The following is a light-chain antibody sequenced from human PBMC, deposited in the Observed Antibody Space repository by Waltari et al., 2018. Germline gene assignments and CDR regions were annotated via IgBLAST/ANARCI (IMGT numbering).Light chain of an antibody. CDR3: AAWDVRLNAVV. CDR2: SND. J-gene: IGLJ2*01. CDR1: NSNIGSKP. Sequence: QSVLTQPPSASGTPGQTVTIPCSGSNSNIGSKPLTWYPQLPGSAPKLLIYSNDRRPSGVPDRFSGSKSGTSASLAITGLQSEDEADYHCAAWDVRLNAVVFGGGTKLTVL. V-gene: IGLV1-44*01.